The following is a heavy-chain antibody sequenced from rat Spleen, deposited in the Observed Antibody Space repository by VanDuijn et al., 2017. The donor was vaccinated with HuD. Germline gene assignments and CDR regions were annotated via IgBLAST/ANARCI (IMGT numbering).Heavy chain of an antibody. D-gene: IGHD1-6*01. CDR2: ISTGGVNT. J-gene: IGHJ2*01. CDR3: STAGSGLDYYYAGGFDY. Sequence: EVQLVESGGGLVQPGRSLKLSCAASGFTFSNYYMAWVRQAPTKGLEWVAYISTGGVNTYYRDSVKGRLTVSSDNAKSTLNLQMDSLRSEDTATYYCSTAGSGLDYYYAGGFDYWGQGVMVTVSS. CDR1: GFTFSNYY. V-gene: IGHV5-27*01.